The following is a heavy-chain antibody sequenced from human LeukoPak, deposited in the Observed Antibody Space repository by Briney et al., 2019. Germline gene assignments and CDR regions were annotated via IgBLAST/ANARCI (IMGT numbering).Heavy chain of an antibody. D-gene: IGHD1-14*01. CDR2: IYHSGST. Sequence: SETLSLTCAVSGGSISSSYWWSWVRQPPGKGLEWIGGIYHSGSTTYNPSLKSRVTISVDTSKNQFSLKLSSVTAADTAVYYCASLRKPRNYYYYYMDVWGKGTTVTISS. J-gene: IGHJ6*03. CDR3: ASLRKPRNYYYYYMDV. V-gene: IGHV4-4*02. CDR1: GGSISSSYW.